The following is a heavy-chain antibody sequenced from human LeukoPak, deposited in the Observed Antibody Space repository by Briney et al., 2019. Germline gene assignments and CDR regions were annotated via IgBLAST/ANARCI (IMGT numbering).Heavy chain of an antibody. Sequence: PSETLSLTCTVSGGSISSGGYYWSWIRQPPGKGLEWIGYIYHSGSTYYNPSLKSRVTISVDRSKNQFSLKLSSVTAADTAVYYCARESVVTAFDYWGQGTLVTVSS. CDR2: IYHSGST. J-gene: IGHJ4*02. V-gene: IGHV4-30-2*01. D-gene: IGHD2-21*02. CDR1: GGSISSGGYY. CDR3: ARESVVTAFDY.